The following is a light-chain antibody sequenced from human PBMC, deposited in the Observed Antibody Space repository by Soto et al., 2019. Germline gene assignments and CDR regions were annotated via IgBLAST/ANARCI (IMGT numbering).Light chain of an antibody. J-gene: IGLJ1*01. CDR2: HVS. CDR3: SSYAGSDTFV. V-gene: IGLV2-14*03. Sequence: SALTKPASVYRFPGEWITISSHRTSGDVGAYNFVSWYQQHPGKVPKLIVYHVSDRPSGFSSRFSGSKSGNSASLTISGLHAEDEADYYCSSYAGSDTFVFGTGTKVTVL. CDR1: SGDVGAYNF.